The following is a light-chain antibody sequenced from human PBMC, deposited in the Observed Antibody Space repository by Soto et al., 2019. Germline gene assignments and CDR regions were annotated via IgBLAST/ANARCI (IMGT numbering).Light chain of an antibody. CDR3: QHRMNWPLT. CDR2: DPS. J-gene: IGKJ5*01. V-gene: IGKV3-11*01. Sequence: EIVLTQSPATLSLSPGERATLSCRASQTISSYLLWYQQKPGQAPRLLIYDPSNRATGIPARFSGSGSETDFTLTISSLEPEDFAVYYCQHRMNWPLTFGQGTRLEI. CDR1: QTISSY.